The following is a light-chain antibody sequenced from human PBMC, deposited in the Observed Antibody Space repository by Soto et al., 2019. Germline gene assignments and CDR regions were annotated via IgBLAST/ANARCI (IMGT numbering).Light chain of an antibody. CDR1: SNDVAAYNY. Sequence: QSALTQPRSVSGSPGQSVIISCTGTSNDVAAYNYVSWYQQHPGKAPKLVIYDVSNRPSGVSNRFSGSQSGNTASLTISGLQAEDEANYYCSSYTTSNTPLYVFGTGTKLTVL. CDR2: DVS. J-gene: IGLJ1*01. V-gene: IGLV2-14*03. CDR3: SSYTTSNTPLYV.